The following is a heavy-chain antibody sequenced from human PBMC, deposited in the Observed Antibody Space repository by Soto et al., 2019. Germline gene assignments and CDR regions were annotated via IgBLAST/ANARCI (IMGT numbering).Heavy chain of an antibody. V-gene: IGHV4-31*03. J-gene: IGHJ4*02. CDR3: AREVLTSYYNREYYFDY. Sequence: SETLSLTCTVAGGSISSGGYFWSWIRQHPGKGLEWIGYIYYSGSTYYNPSLKSRVTISVDTSKNQFSLKLSSVTAADTAVYYCAREVLTSYYNREYYFDYWGQGTLVTVSS. CDR2: IYYSGST. D-gene: IGHD3-9*01. CDR1: GGSISSGGYF.